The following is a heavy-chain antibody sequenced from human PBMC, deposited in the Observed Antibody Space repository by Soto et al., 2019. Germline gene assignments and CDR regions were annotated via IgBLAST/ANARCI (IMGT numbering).Heavy chain of an antibody. V-gene: IGHV3-23*01. D-gene: IGHD6-13*01. CDR1: GFTFSSYA. CDR3: AKDLGRGSSWSPYYFDY. CDR2: ISGSGGST. J-gene: IGHJ4*02. Sequence: GGSLRLSCAASGFTFSSYAMSWVRQAPGKGLEWVSAISGSGGSTYYADSVKGRFTISRDNSKNTLYLQMNSLRAEDTAVYYCAKDLGRGSSWSPYYFDYWGQGTLVTVSS.